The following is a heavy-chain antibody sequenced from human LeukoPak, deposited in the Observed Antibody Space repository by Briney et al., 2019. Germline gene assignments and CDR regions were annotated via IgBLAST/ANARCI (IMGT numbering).Heavy chain of an antibody. J-gene: IGHJ5*02. CDR3: ARGGKRYYYGSGGTFDP. V-gene: IGHV4-34*01. CDR1: GGSFSGYY. Sequence: SETLSLTCPVYGGSFSGYYWSWIRQPPGKGLEWIGEINHSGSTNYNPSLKSRVTISVDTSKNQFSLKLSSVTAADTAVYYCARGGKRYYYGSGGTFDPWGQGTLVTVSS. CDR2: INHSGST. D-gene: IGHD3-10*01.